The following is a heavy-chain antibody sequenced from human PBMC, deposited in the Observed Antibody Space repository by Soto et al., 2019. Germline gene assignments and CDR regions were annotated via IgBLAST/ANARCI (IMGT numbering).Heavy chain of an antibody. CDR2: IYYSGST. CDR3: VRDRGYYYHGSGPDYFQH. J-gene: IGHJ1*01. D-gene: IGHD3-22*01. CDR1: GGSISSGDYY. V-gene: IGHV4-30-4*08. Sequence: QVQLQESGPGLVKPSQTLSLTCTVSGGSISSGDYYWSWIRQPPGKGLEWIGHIYYSGSTYYNPSLKSRVIISIDPSKNQFSLKLSSVTAADTAVYYCVRDRGYYYHGSGPDYFQHWGQGTLVTVSS.